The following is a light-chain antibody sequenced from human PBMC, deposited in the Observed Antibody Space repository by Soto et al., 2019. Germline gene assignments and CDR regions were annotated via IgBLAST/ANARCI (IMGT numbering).Light chain of an antibody. CDR2: DAS. CDR3: QQEATRSPTIR. Sequence: DIQLTPSPSSLAAAVGDPITITCQAIQDIGNYLNWYQQQPGKAPKLLIYDASNLETGVPSRFSGSGSAGDYTIRSSSCQDKENATDYWQQEATRSPTIRFGQGTQVEIK. CDR1: QDIGNY. J-gene: IGKJ5*01. V-gene: IGKV1-33*01.